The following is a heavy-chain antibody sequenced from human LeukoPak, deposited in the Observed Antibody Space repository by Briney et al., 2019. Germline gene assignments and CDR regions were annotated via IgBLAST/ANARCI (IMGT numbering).Heavy chain of an antibody. D-gene: IGHD2-15*01. Sequence: PGGSLRLSCAASGFTFSNYAMSWVRQAPGKGLEWVSGISGSGGSTYYADSVKGRFTISRDNSKSTLSLQMNSLRAEDTAVYYCAKDRCSGGSCYYFDYWGQGTLVTVSS. V-gene: IGHV3-23*01. CDR2: ISGSGGST. CDR1: GFTFSNYA. J-gene: IGHJ4*02. CDR3: AKDRCSGGSCYYFDY.